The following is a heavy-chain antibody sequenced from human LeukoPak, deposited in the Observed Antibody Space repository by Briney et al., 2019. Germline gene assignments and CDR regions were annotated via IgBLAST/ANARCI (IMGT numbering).Heavy chain of an antibody. D-gene: IGHD5-18*01. J-gene: IGHJ5*02. CDR2: INHSGST. V-gene: IGHV4-34*01. CDR1: GGSFSGYY. Sequence: SETLSLTCAVYGGSFSGYYWTWIRQPPGKGLEWIGEINHSGSTNYNPSLKSRVTISVDTSKSQFSLKLSSVTAADTAVYYCASSDTAMVTIWFDPWGQGTLVTVSS. CDR3: ASSDTAMVTIWFDP.